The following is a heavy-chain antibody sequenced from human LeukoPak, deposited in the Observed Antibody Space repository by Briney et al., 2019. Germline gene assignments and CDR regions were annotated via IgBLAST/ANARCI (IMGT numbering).Heavy chain of an antibody. CDR1: GFTFSSYG. Sequence: GGSLRLPCAPSGFTFSSYGMHWVRQAPGKGLEWVAVIWYDGSNKYYADSVKGRFTISRDNSKNTLYLQMNSLRAEDTAVYYCARDSQWLAPFDYWGQGTLVTVSS. CDR3: ARDSQWLAPFDY. D-gene: IGHD6-19*01. V-gene: IGHV3-33*01. J-gene: IGHJ4*02. CDR2: IWYDGSNK.